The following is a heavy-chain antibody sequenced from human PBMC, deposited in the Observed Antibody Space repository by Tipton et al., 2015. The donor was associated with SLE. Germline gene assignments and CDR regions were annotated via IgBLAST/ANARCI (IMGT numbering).Heavy chain of an antibody. V-gene: IGHV4-61*02. J-gene: IGHJ4*02. CDR1: GGSISSGSYY. CDR3: TRDEPAPPQV. CDR2: ISASGST. Sequence: TLSLTCTVSGGSISSGSYYWSWIRQPAGKRLEWIGRISASGSTTYNPSLRSRVTISVDTPKNQFSLKLSSVAAADTAVYFCTRDEPAPPQVWGQGTLVTVSS.